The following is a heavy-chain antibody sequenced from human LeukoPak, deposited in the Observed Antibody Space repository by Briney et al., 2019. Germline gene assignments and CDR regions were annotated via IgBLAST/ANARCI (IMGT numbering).Heavy chain of an antibody. Sequence: ASVKVSCKASGHTFTGYYMHWVRQAPGQGLEWMGRINPNSGGTNYAQKFQGRVTMTRDTSISTAYMELSRLRSDDTAVYYCARATIAVAGKGYYYYYMDVWGKGTTVTVSS. V-gene: IGHV1-2*06. CDR1: GHTFTGYY. J-gene: IGHJ6*03. D-gene: IGHD6-19*01. CDR2: INPNSGGT. CDR3: ARATIAVAGKGYYYYYMDV.